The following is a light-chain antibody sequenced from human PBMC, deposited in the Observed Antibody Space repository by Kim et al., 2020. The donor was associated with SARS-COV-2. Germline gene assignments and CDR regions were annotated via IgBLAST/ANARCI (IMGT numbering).Light chain of an antibody. CDR1: QSVKSH. Sequence: EIVLTQSPATLSLSPGERATLSCRASQSVKSHLGWYQQKPGQAPRLLMYVVSNRANGIPARFSGSGIGTDFTLTINSLEPEDFAVYYCQRHRDWPPSLTFGGGTKVDIK. J-gene: IGKJ4*01. CDR2: VVS. V-gene: IGKV3-11*01. CDR3: QRHRDWPPSLT.